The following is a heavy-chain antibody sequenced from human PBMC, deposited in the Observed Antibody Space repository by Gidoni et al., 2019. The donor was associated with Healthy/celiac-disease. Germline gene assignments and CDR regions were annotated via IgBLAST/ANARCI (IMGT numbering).Heavy chain of an antibody. V-gene: IGHV1-8*01. D-gene: IGHD2-8*01. CDR2: MNPNSGNT. CDR3: ARGRGGNIVLMVYASFNWFDP. CDR1: GYTFTSYD. Sequence: QVQLVQSGAEVKKPGASVKVSCKASGYTFTSYDINWVRQATGQGLEWMGWMNPNSGNTGYAQKFQGRVTMTRNTSISTAYMELSSLRSEDTAVYYCARGRGGNIVLMVYASFNWFDPWGQGTLVTVSS. J-gene: IGHJ5*02.